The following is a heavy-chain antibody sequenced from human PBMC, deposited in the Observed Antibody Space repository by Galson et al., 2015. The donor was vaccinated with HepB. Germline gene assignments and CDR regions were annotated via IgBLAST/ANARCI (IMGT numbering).Heavy chain of an antibody. CDR3: ATSQGLGVPAAMPYDY. CDR2: FDPEDGET. Sequence: SVKVSCKVSGYTLTELSMHWVRQAPGKGLEWMGGFDPEDGETIYAQKFQGRVTMTEDTSTDTAYMELSSLRSEDTAVYYCATSQGLGVPAAMPYDYWGQGTLVTVSS. D-gene: IGHD2-2*01. J-gene: IGHJ4*02. V-gene: IGHV1-24*01. CDR1: GYTLTELS.